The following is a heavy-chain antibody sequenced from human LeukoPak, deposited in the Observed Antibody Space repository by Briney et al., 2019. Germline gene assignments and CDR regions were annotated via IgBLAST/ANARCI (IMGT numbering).Heavy chain of an antibody. J-gene: IGHJ3*02. V-gene: IGHV3-48*01. D-gene: IGHD3-3*01. CDR1: GFTFSSYS. Sequence: GGSLRLSCAASGFTFSSYSMNWVRQAPGKGLEWVSYISSSSSTIYYADSVKGRFALSRDNAKNSLYLQMNSLRAEDTAVYYCARGSRFGVVERDAFDIWGQGTMVTVSS. CDR2: ISSSSSTI. CDR3: ARGSRFGVVERDAFDI.